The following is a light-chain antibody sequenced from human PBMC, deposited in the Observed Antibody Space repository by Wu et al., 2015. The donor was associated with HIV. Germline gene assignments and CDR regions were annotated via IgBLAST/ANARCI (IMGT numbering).Light chain of an antibody. CDR2: GAS. CDR1: QSMTNNY. V-gene: IGKV3-20*01. CDR3: QQYDILPWT. J-gene: IGKJ1*01. Sequence: EIVLTQSPGTLSLSPGDRATLSCRASQSMTNNYLAWYQQKPGQTPRLLIYGASSRATGIPDRFSGSGSGTDFTLTISRVEPGDFAVYYCQQYDILPWTFGQGTKVEIK.